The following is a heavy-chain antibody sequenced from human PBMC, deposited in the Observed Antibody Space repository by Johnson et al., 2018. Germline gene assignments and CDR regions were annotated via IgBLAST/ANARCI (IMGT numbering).Heavy chain of an antibody. CDR1: GGSISSGDYY. CDR3: AREYYYYMDV. J-gene: IGHJ6*03. CDR2: IYYSGST. Sequence: QVQLQESGPGLVKPSQTLSLTCTVSGGSISSGDYYWSWIRQHPGKGLEWIGYIYYSGSTYSNPSLKSRVTISVDTSKNQFSLRLSSVTAADTAVYYCAREYYYYMDVWGKGTTVTVSS. V-gene: IGHV4-31*03.